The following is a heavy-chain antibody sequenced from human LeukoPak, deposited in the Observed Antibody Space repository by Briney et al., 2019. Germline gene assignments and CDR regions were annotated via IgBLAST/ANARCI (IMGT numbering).Heavy chain of an antibody. Sequence: PCRSLRLSCAASGYTFDVYAMHWVRQAPGKGLEWVSGISWNSGSIGYADSVKGRFTISRDNAKNSLYLQMNSLRAEDTALYYCAKDMGSSSWYGEFDYWGQGTLVTVSS. CDR2: ISWNSGSI. CDR1: GYTFDVYA. J-gene: IGHJ4*02. CDR3: AKDMGSSSWYGEFDY. V-gene: IGHV3-9*01. D-gene: IGHD6-13*01.